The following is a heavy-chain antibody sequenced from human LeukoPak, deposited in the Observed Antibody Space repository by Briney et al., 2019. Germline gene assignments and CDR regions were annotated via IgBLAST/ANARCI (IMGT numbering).Heavy chain of an antibody. CDR2: IYYSGST. Sequence: SETLSLTCTVSGGSISSSSYYWGWIRQPPGKGLGWIGSIYYSGSTYYNPSLKSRFTISVDTSENQFSLKLSSVTAADTAVYYCARLAWYGRCYWGQGTLVTVSS. J-gene: IGHJ4*02. D-gene: IGHD6-13*01. CDR3: ARLAWYGRCY. V-gene: IGHV4-39*01. CDR1: GGSISSSSYY.